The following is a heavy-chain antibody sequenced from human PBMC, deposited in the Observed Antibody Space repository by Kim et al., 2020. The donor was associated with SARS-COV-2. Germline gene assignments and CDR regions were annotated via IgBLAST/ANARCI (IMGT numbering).Heavy chain of an antibody. D-gene: IGHD3-10*01. CDR3: GRELKHYYGSGSLGMDV. J-gene: IGHJ6*04. Sequence: GGSLRLSCAASGFTVSSNYMSWVRQAPEKGLEWVSVIYSGGSTYYADSVKGRFTISRHNSKNTLYLQMNSLRAEDTAVYYCGRELKHYYGSGSLGMDVWGAGTTLTVSS. CDR2: IYSGGST. V-gene: IGHV3-53*04. CDR1: GFTVSSNY.